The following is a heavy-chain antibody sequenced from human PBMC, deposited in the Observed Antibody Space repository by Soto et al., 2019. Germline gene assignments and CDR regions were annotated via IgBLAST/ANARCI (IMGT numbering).Heavy chain of an antibody. Sequence: SEALSLTCTVSVGSISSYYWRWIRQPPGKGLEWIGYIYYSGSTNYNPSLKSRVTISVDTSKNQFSLKLSSVTAADTAVYYCARVVTAIPYWYFDLWGRGTLVTVSS. V-gene: IGHV4-59*01. J-gene: IGHJ2*01. D-gene: IGHD2-21*02. CDR2: IYYSGST. CDR3: ARVVTAIPYWYFDL. CDR1: VGSISSYY.